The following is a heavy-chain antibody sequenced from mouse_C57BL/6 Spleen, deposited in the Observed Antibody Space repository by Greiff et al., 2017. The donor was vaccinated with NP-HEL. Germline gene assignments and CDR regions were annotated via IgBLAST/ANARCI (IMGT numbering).Heavy chain of an antibody. Sequence: VMLVESGAELVKPGASVKISCKASGYAFSSYWMNWVKQRPGKGLEWIGKIYPGDGDTNYNGKFKGKATLTADKSSSTAYMQLSSLTSEDSAVYFCARKTAQVYYYAMDYWGQGTSVTVSS. CDR3: ARKTAQVYYYAMDY. CDR1: GYAFSSYW. CDR2: IYPGDGDT. J-gene: IGHJ4*01. V-gene: IGHV1-80*01. D-gene: IGHD3-2*02.